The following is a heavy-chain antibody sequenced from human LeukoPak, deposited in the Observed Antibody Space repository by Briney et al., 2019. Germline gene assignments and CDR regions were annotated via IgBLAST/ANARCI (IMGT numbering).Heavy chain of an antibody. V-gene: IGHV3-73*01. CDR1: GFTFSGSA. Sequence: GGSLRLSCVVSGFTFSGSAAHWVRQASGKGLEWVGRIRSKANNYATAYAASVKGRFTISRDDSKNTAYLQMNSLKTEDTAVYYCTGDNFDSSVXFDYWGQGTLVTVSS. J-gene: IGHJ4*02. CDR3: TGDNFDSSVXFDY. D-gene: IGHD3-22*01. CDR2: IRSKANNYAT.